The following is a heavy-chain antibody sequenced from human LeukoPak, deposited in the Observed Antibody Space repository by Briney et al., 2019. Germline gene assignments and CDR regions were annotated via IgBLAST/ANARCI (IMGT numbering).Heavy chain of an antibody. J-gene: IGHJ4*02. CDR3: ARVRFYDTTGYSTSYYLDY. CDR1: GGPIIASY. V-gene: IGHV4-59*01. D-gene: IGHD3-22*01. Sequence: PSETLSLTCAVSGGPIIASYWSWIRQPPGKGLEWIGYTHYSGTGNDNPPLKSRVTISIDTSKNRFSLRLTSVTAADTAVYYCARVRFYDTTGYSTSYYLDYWGQGALVTVSS. CDR2: THYSGTG.